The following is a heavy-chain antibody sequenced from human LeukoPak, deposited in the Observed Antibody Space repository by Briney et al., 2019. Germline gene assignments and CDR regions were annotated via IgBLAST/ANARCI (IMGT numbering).Heavy chain of an antibody. V-gene: IGHV3-9*01. CDR2: ISWNSGSI. Sequence: GGSLRLSCAASGFTFDDYAMHWVRQAPGKGLEWVSGISWNSGSIGYADSVKGRFTISRDNAQNSLYLQMNRLRAEDRALYYCAKESPYSSSWFDYWGQGSLVTVSS. CDR3: AKESPYSSSWFDY. CDR1: GFTFDDYA. D-gene: IGHD6-13*01. J-gene: IGHJ4*02.